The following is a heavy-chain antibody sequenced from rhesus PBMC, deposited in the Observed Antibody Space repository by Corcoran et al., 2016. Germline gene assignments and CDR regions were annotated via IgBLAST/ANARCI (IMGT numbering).Heavy chain of an antibody. Sequence: EVQLVESGGGLVQPGGSLRLSCAASGFTFSNYWLSWVRQARGKGLKWVGFIKNKADGGTATYAESVKGKFTMSRDDSKNTLYLQMNSLKTEDTAVYYCARDRPFDYWGQGVLVTVSS. CDR2: IKNKADGGTA. J-gene: IGHJ4*01. CDR3: ARDRPFDY. V-gene: IGHV3S11*01. CDR1: GFTFSNYW.